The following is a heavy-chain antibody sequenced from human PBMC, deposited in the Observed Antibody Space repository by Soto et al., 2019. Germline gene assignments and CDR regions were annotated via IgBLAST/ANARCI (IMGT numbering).Heavy chain of an antibody. J-gene: IGHJ4*02. CDR1: GSSVSSGSYY. D-gene: IGHD5-18*01. CDR3: AGVWCIQLWDYFDN. CDR2: IYYSGST. V-gene: IGHV4-61*01. Sequence: PSETLSLTCTVSGSSVSSGSYYWSWIRQPPGKGLEWIGYIYYSGSTNYNPSLKSRVTISVDTSKNQLSLKLSSVTAADTAVYSCAGVWCIQLWDYFDNGCQEALLAVSS.